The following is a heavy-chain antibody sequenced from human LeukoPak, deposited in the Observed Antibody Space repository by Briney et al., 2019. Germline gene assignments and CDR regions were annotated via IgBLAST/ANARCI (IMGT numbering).Heavy chain of an antibody. V-gene: IGHV4-30-4*02. CDR2: IYYSGST. Sequence: PSETLSLTCTVSGGSISSGDYYWSWIRQPPGKGLEWIGYIYYSGSTSYNPSLKSRVTISGDTSKNQFSLKLSSVTAADTAVYYCARGFGYGSGSYSFDYWGQGTLVTVSS. J-gene: IGHJ4*02. CDR1: GGSISSGDYY. D-gene: IGHD3-10*01. CDR3: ARGFGYGSGSYSFDY.